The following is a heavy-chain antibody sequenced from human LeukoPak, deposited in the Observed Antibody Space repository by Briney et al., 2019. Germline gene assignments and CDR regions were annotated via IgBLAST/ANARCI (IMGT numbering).Heavy chain of an antibody. V-gene: IGHV5-51*01. J-gene: IGHJ4*02. CDR1: GYSFPTYW. CDR3: ARMQVTYDYDSRGPTYFDY. Sequence: GESLKISCKGSGYSFPTYWIGWVRQMPGKGLEWMGIIYPDDSDTRYSPSFQGQVTISADKSISTAYLQWSSLKASATAMYFCARMQVTYDYDSRGPTYFDYWGQGTLVTVAS. D-gene: IGHD3-22*01. CDR2: IYPDDSDT.